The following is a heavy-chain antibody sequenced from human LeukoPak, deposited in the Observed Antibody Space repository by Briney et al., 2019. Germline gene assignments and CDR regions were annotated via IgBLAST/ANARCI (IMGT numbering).Heavy chain of an antibody. J-gene: IGHJ4*02. CDR2: ISSSSSTI. Sequence: GGSLRLSCAASGFAFSSYSMNWVRQAPGKGLEWVSYISSSSSTIYYAVSVKGRFTISRDNAKNSLYLQMNSLRAEDTAVYYCARVDDFWSGETYYFDYWGQGTLVTVSS. V-gene: IGHV3-48*01. CDR1: GFAFSSYS. CDR3: ARVDDFWSGETYYFDY. D-gene: IGHD3-3*01.